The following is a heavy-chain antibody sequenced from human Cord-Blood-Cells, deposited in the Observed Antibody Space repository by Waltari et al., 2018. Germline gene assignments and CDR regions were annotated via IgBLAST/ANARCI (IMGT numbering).Heavy chain of an antibody. CDR3: ARHGPGKWVDY. Sequence: EVQLLESGGGLVQPGGSLRLSCASSGFTFSRYAMSWVRQAPGKGLEWVVKISGRGCSTYYADSLEGRVTISRDNSKNTLYLQMNSLRAEDTAVYYCARHGPGKWVDYWGQGTLVTVSS. CDR2: ISGRGCST. CDR1: GFTFSRYA. J-gene: IGHJ4*02. D-gene: IGHD1-26*01. V-gene: IGHV3-23*01.